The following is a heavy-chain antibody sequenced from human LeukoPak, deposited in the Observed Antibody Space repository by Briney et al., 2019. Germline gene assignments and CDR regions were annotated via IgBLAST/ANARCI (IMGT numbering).Heavy chain of an antibody. CDR1: GYSFTNYW. V-gene: IGHV5-51*01. CDR3: ARQELWRPLRY. J-gene: IGHJ4*02. Sequence: GESLKISCKGSGYSFTNYWIAWVRQMPGKGLEWMGINYPGDSDTRYSPSFQGQVTISADKSISTAYLQWSSLKASDTAMYYCARQELWRPLRYWGQGTLVTVSS. D-gene: IGHD1-7*01. CDR2: NYPGDSDT.